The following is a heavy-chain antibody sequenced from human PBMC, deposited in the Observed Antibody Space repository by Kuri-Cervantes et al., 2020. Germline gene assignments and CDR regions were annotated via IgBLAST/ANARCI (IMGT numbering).Heavy chain of an antibody. J-gene: IGHJ6*03. D-gene: IGHD3-10*01. Sequence: LSLTCAASGFTFDDYAMHWVRQVPGKGLEWVSGINWNSDNIGYADSVKGRFTISRDNAKNSLYLQMNSLRAEDTALYYCAKMVQGIRGYYMDVWGEGTTVTVSS. CDR1: GFTFDDYA. CDR3: AKMVQGIRGYYMDV. V-gene: IGHV3-9*01. CDR2: INWNSDNI.